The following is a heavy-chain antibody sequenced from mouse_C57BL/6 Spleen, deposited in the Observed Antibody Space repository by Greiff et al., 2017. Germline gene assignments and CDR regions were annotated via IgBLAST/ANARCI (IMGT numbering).Heavy chain of an antibody. D-gene: IGHD1-1*01. CDR1: GYTFTEYT. J-gene: IGHJ4*01. CDR2: FYPGSGSI. V-gene: IGHV1-62-2*01. Sequence: QVQLKESGAELVKPGASVKLSCKASGYTFTEYTIHWVKQRSGQGLEWIGWFYPGSGSIKYNEKFKDKATLTADKSSSTVYMEFSRLTSEVSAVYFCARREETVVATDYAMDYWGQGTSVTVSS. CDR3: ARREETVVATDYAMDY.